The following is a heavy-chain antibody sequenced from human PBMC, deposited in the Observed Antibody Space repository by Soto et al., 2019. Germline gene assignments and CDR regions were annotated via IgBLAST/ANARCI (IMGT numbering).Heavy chain of an antibody. CDR1: GFTFSDYY. J-gene: IGHJ6*02. CDR3: ARDLMYSHMDV. CDR2: ISSSGSPL. V-gene: IGHV3-11*01. D-gene: IGHD2-15*01. Sequence: QVQLVESGGGLVKPGGSLRLSCAASGFTFSDYYMSWIRQAPGKGLEWLSYISSSGSPLYYADSVKGRFTISRDNAKNSLSLQMNSLRAEDTVVYYCARDLMYSHMDVWGQGTTVTVSS.